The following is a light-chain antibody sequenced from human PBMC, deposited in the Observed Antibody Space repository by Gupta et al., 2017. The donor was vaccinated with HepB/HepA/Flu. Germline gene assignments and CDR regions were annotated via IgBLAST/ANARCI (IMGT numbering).Light chain of an antibody. J-gene: IGLJ1*01. CDR2: NNN. V-gene: IGLV1-44*01. CDR3: AAWDDSLNGQV. CDR1: SSNIGSNT. Sequence: QSVLTQPPSASGTPGPRVTLSCSGSSSNIGSNTVNWYQQLPGTAPKLLIYNNNQRPSGVPDRFSGSKSGTSASLAISGLQSEDEADYYCAAWDDSLNGQVFGTGTEVTVL.